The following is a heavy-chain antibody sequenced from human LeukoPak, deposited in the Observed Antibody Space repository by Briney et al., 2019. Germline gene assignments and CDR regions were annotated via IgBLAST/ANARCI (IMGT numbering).Heavy chain of an antibody. V-gene: IGHV1-8*01. Sequence: ASVNVSCTASGYTFTSYDINWVRQATGQGLEWMGWMNPNSGNTGYAQKFQGRVTMTRNTPIRTAYMELSSLRSEDTAVYYCARARGYSYGYSDYWGQGTLVTVSS. CDR2: MNPNSGNT. J-gene: IGHJ4*02. CDR1: GYTFTSYD. D-gene: IGHD5-18*01. CDR3: ARARGYSYGYSDY.